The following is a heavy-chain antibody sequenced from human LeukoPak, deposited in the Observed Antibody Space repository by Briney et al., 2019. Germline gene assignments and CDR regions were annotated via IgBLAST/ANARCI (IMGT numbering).Heavy chain of an antibody. CDR2: IIPIFGTA. V-gene: IGHV1-69*13. J-gene: IGHJ3*02. D-gene: IGHD1-26*01. CDR1: GGTFSSYA. CDR3: ARDGGSYPDAFDI. Sequence: ASVTVSCTASGGTFSSYAISWVRQAPGQGLEWMGGIIPIFGTANYAQKFQGRVTITADESTSTAYMELSRLRSDDTAVYYCARDGGSYPDAFDIWGQGTMVTVSS.